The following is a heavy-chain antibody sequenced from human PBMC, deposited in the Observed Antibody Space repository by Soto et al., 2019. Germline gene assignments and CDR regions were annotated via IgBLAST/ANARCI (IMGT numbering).Heavy chain of an antibody. V-gene: IGHV4-59*01. CDR1: GGSINSYF. CDR3: ARAGTNMVQFDY. Sequence: PSETLSLTCTVPGGSINSYFWSWIRQSPGKGLEWIGHIYYSGSTSYSPSLKSRVSISVDTSKNQFSLEVHSVTAADTAVYYCARAGTNMVQFDYWGQGXLVTVSS. J-gene: IGHJ4*02. CDR2: IYYSGST. D-gene: IGHD3-10*01.